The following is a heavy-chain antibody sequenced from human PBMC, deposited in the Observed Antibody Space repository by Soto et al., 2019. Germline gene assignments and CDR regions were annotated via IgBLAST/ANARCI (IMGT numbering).Heavy chain of an antibody. CDR2: VNSDGSTI. CDR1: GFTFSRDW. J-gene: IGHJ4*01. V-gene: IGHV3-74*01. Sequence: GGSLRLSCAASGFTFSRDWMHWVRQAPGKGLVWVSRVNSDGSTINYADSVKGRFTISRDSAKNTLYLQMNSLRVDDTAKYYCVRWPEYWGQGTLVTVSS. CDR3: VRWPEY. D-gene: IGHD2-15*01.